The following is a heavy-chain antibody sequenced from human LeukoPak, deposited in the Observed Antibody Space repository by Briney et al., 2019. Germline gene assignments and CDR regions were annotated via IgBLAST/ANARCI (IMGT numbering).Heavy chain of an antibody. D-gene: IGHD3-22*01. CDR3: AKGPPYYYDSSGYLAHFFFDY. J-gene: IGHJ4*02. CDR1: GFTFSRYC. Sequence: GGSLRLSCAASGFTFSRYCMSWVRQAPGKGLEWVANIKQDGSEKYYVDSVKGRFTISRDNSKNTLYLQMNSLRAEDTAVYYCAKGPPYYYDSSGYLAHFFFDYWGQGTLVTVSS. V-gene: IGHV3-7*03. CDR2: IKQDGSEK.